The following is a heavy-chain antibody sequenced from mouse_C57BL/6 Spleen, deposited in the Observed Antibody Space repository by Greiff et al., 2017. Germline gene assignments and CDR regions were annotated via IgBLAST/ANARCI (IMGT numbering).Heavy chain of an antibody. CDR2: ISYDGSN. V-gene: IGHV3-6*01. J-gene: IGHJ2*01. D-gene: IGHD2-1*01. Sequence: EVKLMESGPGLVKPSQSLSLTCSVTGYSITSGYYWNWIRQFPGNKLEWMGYISYDGSNNYNPSLKNRISITRDTSKNQFFLKLNSVTTEDTATYYCARGDFYYGFDYWGQGTTLTVSS. CDR3: ARGDFYYGFDY. CDR1: GYSITSGYY.